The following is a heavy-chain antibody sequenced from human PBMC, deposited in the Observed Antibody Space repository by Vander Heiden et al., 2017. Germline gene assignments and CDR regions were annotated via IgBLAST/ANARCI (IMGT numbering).Heavy chain of an antibody. CDR1: GFSLSNARMG. CDR2: IFSNDEK. CDR3: ARMGDYYDFGSGFLYYYGMDV. V-gene: IGHV2-26*01. J-gene: IGHJ6*02. D-gene: IGHD3-3*01. Sequence: QVTLKESGPVLVKPTETLTLTCTVSGFSLSNARMGVSWIRQPPGKALEWLAHIFSNDEKSYSTSLKSRLTISKDTSKSQVVLTMTNMDPVDTATYYCARMGDYYDFGSGFLYYYGMDVWGQGTTVTVSS.